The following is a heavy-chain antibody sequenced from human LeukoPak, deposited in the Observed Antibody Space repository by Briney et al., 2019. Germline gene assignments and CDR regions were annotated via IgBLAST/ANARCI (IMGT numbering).Heavy chain of an antibody. V-gene: IGHV1-18*01. CDR2: ISAYNGNT. CDR3: ARDNDSRDPPHFDY. D-gene: IGHD3-16*01. CDR1: GYVFTSYG. J-gene: IGHJ4*02. Sequence: ASVKVSCKASGYVFTSYGISWVRQAPGQGLEWMGWISAYNGNTNYSQKFQGRVTMTTDTSTSTAYMELRSLRSDDTAVYYCARDNDSRDPPHFDYWGQGTLVTVSS.